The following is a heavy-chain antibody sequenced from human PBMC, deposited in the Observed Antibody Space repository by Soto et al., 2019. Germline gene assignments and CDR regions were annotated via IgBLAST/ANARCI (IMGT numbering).Heavy chain of an antibody. CDR3: ARDPSEGRVGNWFES. CDR1: GFTFSRYG. Sequence: GGSLRLSCAASGFTFSRYGMNWLRQAPGKGLEWVASISSSTSYVYYADSVKGRFSTSRDNAKNILYLEMYALRSEDTAVYYCARDPSEGRVGNWFESWGQGTLVTVS. J-gene: IGHJ5*01. D-gene: IGHD2-2*01. V-gene: IGHV3-21*06. CDR2: ISSSTSYV.